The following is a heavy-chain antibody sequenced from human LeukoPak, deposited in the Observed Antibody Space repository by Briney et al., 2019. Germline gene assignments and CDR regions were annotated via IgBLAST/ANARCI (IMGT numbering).Heavy chain of an antibody. D-gene: IGHD2-2*01. J-gene: IGHJ2*01. CDR3: ARGRGYCSSTSCYARYFDL. CDR1: GGSFSGYY. CDR2: INHSGST. V-gene: IGHV4-34*01. Sequence: SETLSLTCAVYGGSFSGYYWSWIRQPPGKGLEWIGEINHSGSTNYNPSLKSRVTMSVDTSKNQFSLKLSSVTAADTAVYYCARGRGYCSSTSCYARYFDLWGRGTLVTVSS.